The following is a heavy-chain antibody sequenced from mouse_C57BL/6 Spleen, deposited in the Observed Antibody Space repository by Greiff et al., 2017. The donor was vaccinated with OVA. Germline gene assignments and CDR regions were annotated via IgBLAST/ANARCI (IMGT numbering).Heavy chain of an antibody. CDR1: GYTFTSYW. J-gene: IGHJ4*01. Sequence: QVQLQQSGAELVKPGASVKMSCKASGYTFTSYWITWVKQRPGQGLEWIGDIYPGSGSTNYNEKFKSKATLTVDTSSSTAYMQLSSLTSEDSAVYYCARGPTRRSYAMDYWGQGTSVTVSS. CDR3: ARGPTRRSYAMDY. V-gene: IGHV1-55*01. CDR2: IYPGSGST.